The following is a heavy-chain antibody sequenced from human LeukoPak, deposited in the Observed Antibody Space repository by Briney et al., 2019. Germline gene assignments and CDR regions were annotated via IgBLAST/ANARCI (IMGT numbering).Heavy chain of an antibody. CDR3: ATLPLYYGSGSDAFDI. D-gene: IGHD3-10*01. CDR2: INPNSGGT. J-gene: IGHJ3*02. Sequence: GASVKVSCKASGYTFTGYYMHWVRQAPGQGLEWMGWINPNSGGTNYAQKFQGRVTMTRDTSISTAYMELSRLRSDDTAVYYCATLPLYYGSGSDAFDIWGQGTMVTVSS. V-gene: IGHV1-2*02. CDR1: GYTFTGYY.